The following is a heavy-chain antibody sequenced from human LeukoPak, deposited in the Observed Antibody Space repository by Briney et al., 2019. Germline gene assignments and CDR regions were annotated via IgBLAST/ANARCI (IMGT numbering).Heavy chain of an antibody. J-gene: IGHJ6*02. D-gene: IGHD4-17*01. Sequence: GGSLRLSCAASGFTVSSNYMNWVRQAPGKGLEWVSVIYSGGATYYADSVKGRFTLSRDSSKSTLYLQMDILRAEDTAIYYCARDGDYYYGLDVWGQGTTVTVSS. CDR1: GFTVSSNY. CDR3: ARDGDYYYGLDV. CDR2: IYSGGAT. V-gene: IGHV3-53*01.